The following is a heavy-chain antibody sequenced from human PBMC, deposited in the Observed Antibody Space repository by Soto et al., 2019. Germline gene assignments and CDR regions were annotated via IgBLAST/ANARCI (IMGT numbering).Heavy chain of an antibody. V-gene: IGHV4-59*01. Sequence: PSETLSLTCTVSGGSISSYYWSWIRQPPGKGLEWIGYIYYSGSTNYNPSLKSRVTISVDTSKNQFSLKLSSVTAADTAVYYCARDRAYDFWSGYHWFDPWGQGTLVTV. CDR3: ARDRAYDFWSGYHWFDP. CDR2: IYYSGST. J-gene: IGHJ5*02. CDR1: GGSISSYY. D-gene: IGHD3-3*01.